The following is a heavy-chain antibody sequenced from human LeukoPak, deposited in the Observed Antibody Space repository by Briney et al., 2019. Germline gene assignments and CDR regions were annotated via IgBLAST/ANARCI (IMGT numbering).Heavy chain of an antibody. J-gene: IGHJ6*02. D-gene: IGHD6-25*01. CDR2: INHSGST. Sequence: SETLSLTCAVYGGSFSGYYWSWIRQPPGKRLEWIGEINHSGSTNYNPSLKSRVTISVDTSKNQFSLKLSSVTAADTAVYYCARGPAAYYYYGMDVWGQGTTVTVSS. CDR1: GGSFSGYY. CDR3: ARGPAAYYYYGMDV. V-gene: IGHV4-34*01.